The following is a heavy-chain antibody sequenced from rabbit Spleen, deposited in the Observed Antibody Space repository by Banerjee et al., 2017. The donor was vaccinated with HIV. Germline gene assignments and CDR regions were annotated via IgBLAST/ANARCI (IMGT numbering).Heavy chain of an antibody. Sequence: QEQLEESGGGLVKPGGTLTLTCKASGIDFSSYYYMCWVRQAPGKGLEWIGCIYTGSGGSTYYASWAKGRFTVSKTSSTTVTLQMTSLTAADTATYFCARDFPYRNNDPNNDLWGPGTLVTVS. J-gene: IGHJ4*01. D-gene: IGHD1-1*01. V-gene: IGHV1S45*01. CDR3: ARDFPYRNNDPNNDL. CDR2: IYTGSGGST. CDR1: GIDFSSYYY.